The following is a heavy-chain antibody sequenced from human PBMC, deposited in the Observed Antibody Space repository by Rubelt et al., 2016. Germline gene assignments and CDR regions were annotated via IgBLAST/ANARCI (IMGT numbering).Heavy chain of an antibody. D-gene: IGHD6-13*01. CDR2: IDPSDSYI. V-gene: IGHV5-10-1*03. Sequence: EVQLVQSGAEVKKPGESLRISCKGSGYNFTTYWISWVRQTPGKGLEWMGRIDPSDSYINYSPSSQGHVTTSADKSISTAYLQWSSLKASDTAMYYCGRGNSWYPLWGQGTLVTVSS. CDR1: GYNFTTYW. J-gene: IGHJ4*02. CDR3: GRGNSWYPL.